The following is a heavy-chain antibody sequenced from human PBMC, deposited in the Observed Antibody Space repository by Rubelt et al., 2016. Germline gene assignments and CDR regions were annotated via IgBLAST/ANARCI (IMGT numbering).Heavy chain of an antibody. CDR2: INDGGST. V-gene: IGHV4-34*02. CDR3: ARISSGSGWLGD. D-gene: IGHD6-19*01. Sequence: QVQLQQWGAGLLKPSETLSLTCAVYGGSFSGYYWSWIRQPPGKVPEWIGEINDGGSTNFNPSLKSRVSMSVDNLKNQFSLKGTSVTAADTAVYYCARISSGSGWLGDWGQGAPVTVSS. CDR1: GGSFSGYY. J-gene: IGHJ4*02.